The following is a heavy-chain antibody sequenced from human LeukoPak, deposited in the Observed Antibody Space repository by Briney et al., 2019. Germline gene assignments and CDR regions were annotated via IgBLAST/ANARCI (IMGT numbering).Heavy chain of an antibody. J-gene: IGHJ4*02. Sequence: GGSLRLSCAPSGFTFGNYEMNWVRQAPGKGLEWVSYISSSGRTTHYADSVKGRFTISRDNAKNSLYLQLSSLRVEDTAVYYCARDLGTSAITGYWGQGTLVTVSS. D-gene: IGHD7-27*01. CDR3: ARDLGTSAITGY. CDR1: GFTFGNYE. CDR2: ISSSGRTT. V-gene: IGHV3-48*03.